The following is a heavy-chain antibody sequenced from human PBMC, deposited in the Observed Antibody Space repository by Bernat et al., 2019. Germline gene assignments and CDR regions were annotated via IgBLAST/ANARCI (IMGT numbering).Heavy chain of an antibody. Sequence: QLQLQESGPGLVKPSETLSLTCTVSGGSISSSSYYWGWIRQPPGKGLEWIGSIYYSGSTYYNPSLKSRVTISVDTSKNQFCLKLSSVTAADTAVYYCARRDWSGGSCHLYFDYWGQGTLVTVSS. CDR1: GGSISSSSYY. J-gene: IGHJ4*02. D-gene: IGHD2-15*01. CDR2: IYYSGST. V-gene: IGHV4-39*01. CDR3: ARRDWSGGSCHLYFDY.